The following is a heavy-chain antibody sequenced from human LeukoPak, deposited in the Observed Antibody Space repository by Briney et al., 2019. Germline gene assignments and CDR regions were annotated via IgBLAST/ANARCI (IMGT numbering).Heavy chain of an antibody. CDR1: GFTFSSYA. D-gene: IGHD6-13*01. CDR3: AVGYNYYYGMDV. Sequence: GGSLRLSCAASGFTFSSYAMSWARQAPGKGLEWVSAISGSGGSTYYADSVKGRFTISRDNSKNTLYLQMNSLRAEDTAVYYCAVGYNYYYGMDVWGQGTTVTVSS. V-gene: IGHV3-23*01. J-gene: IGHJ6*02. CDR2: ISGSGGST.